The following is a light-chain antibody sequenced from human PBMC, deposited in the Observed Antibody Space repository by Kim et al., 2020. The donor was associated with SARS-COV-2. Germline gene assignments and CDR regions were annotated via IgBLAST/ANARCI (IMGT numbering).Light chain of an antibody. J-gene: IGKJ1*01. CDR2: LTS. Sequence: SPWDRATLSCRASQSVGDKVAWYQHKAGQAPRLLIYLTSIRVTECPARISGSGSGTEFALTISSLQSEDFAVYYCQQYNLWPPGTFGQGTKVDIK. V-gene: IGKV3-15*01. CDR1: QSVGDK. CDR3: QQYNLWPPGT.